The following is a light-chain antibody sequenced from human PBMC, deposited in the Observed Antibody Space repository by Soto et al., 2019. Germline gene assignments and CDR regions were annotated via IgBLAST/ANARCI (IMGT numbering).Light chain of an antibody. CDR3: SSYSSSSALDVI. V-gene: IGLV2-14*01. J-gene: IGLJ2*01. CDR1: NRDVGGYNY. Sequence: QSALAQPASVSGSPGQSITISCAGTNRDVGGYNYVSWYQQYPGKAPKLIIYEVTYRPSGVSNRFSGSKSGNTASLTISELQEEDEADYYCSSYSSSSALDVIFGGGTKVTVL. CDR2: EVT.